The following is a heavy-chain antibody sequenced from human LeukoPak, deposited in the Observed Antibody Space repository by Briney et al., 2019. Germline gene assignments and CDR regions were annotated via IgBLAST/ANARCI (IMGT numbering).Heavy chain of an antibody. V-gene: IGHV4-61*02. J-gene: IGHJ4*02. Sequence: PSETLSLTCTVSGDSISSGNHYWSWIRQPAGKGLEWIGRIYTSGSTNYNPSLKSRVTISVDTSKNQFSLKLSSVTAADTAVYYCARLFDFDWLRGPLYYFDYWGQGTLVTVSS. D-gene: IGHD3-9*01. CDR3: ARLFDFDWLRGPLYYFDY. CDR1: GDSISSGNHY. CDR2: IYTSGST.